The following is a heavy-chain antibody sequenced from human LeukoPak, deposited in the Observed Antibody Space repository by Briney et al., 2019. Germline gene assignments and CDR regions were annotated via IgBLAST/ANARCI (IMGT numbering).Heavy chain of an antibody. Sequence: GGSLRLSCAASGFTFSSYGMHWVRQAPGKGLEWVAVISYDGSNKYYADSVKGRFTISRDNSKNTLYLQMNSLRAEDTAVYYCAKHRMVRGVITDYYFDYWGQGTLVTVSS. CDR2: ISYDGSNK. J-gene: IGHJ4*02. CDR3: AKHRMVRGVITDYYFDY. D-gene: IGHD3-10*01. CDR1: GFTFSSYG. V-gene: IGHV3-30*18.